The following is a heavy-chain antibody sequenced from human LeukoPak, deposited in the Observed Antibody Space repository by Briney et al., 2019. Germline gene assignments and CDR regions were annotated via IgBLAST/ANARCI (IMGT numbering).Heavy chain of an antibody. CDR1: GGSISSGGYY. V-gene: IGHV4-31*03. CDR2: IYYSGST. CDR3: ARTSYSSSWYYFDY. Sequence: ASQTLSLTCTVSGGSISSGGYYWSWIRQHPGKGLEWIGYIYYSGSTYYNPSLKSRVTISVDTSKNQFSLKLSSVTAADTAVYYCARTSYSSSWYYFDYWGQGTLVTVSP. J-gene: IGHJ4*02. D-gene: IGHD6-13*01.